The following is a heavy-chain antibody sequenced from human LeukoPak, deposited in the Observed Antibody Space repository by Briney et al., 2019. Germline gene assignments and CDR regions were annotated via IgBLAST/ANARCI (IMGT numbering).Heavy chain of an antibody. D-gene: IGHD1-1*01. CDR1: GGSISSGGYY. CDR3: ARDRSTRGWFDP. Sequence: PSETLSLTCTVSGGSISSGGYYWSWIRQHPEKGLEWIGYIYYSGSTYYNPSLKSRVTISVDTSKNQFSLKLSSVTAADTAVYYCARDRSTRGWFDPWGQGTLVTVSS. J-gene: IGHJ5*02. V-gene: IGHV4-31*03. CDR2: IYYSGST.